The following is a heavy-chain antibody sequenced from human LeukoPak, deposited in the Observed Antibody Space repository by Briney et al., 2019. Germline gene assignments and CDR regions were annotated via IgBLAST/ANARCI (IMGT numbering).Heavy chain of an antibody. CDR3: AKDNIVVVVAAVFDY. D-gene: IGHD2-15*01. CDR2: VSGGGSST. CDR1: GFTFSNYA. J-gene: IGHJ4*02. V-gene: IGHV3-23*01. Sequence: SGGSLRLSCAASGFTFSNYAMSWVRQAPGKGLEWVSAVSGGGSSTYYADSVKGRFTISTDSSKNTLYLQMSSLRAEDTAVYYCAKDNIVVVVAAVFDYWGQGTLVTVSS.